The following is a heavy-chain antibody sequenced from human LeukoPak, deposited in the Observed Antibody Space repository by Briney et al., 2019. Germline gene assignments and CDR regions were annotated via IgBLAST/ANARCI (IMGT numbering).Heavy chain of an antibody. CDR1: GGSISSGGYY. CDR3: ARYYHASGSYDY. V-gene: IGHV4-31*03. Sequence: SETLYLTCTVSGGSISSGGYYWSWIRRHPGEGLEWIGYIYYSGSTYYNPSLMSRVTISVDTSKNQFSLKLTSVTAADTAVYYCARYYHASGSYDYWGQGTLVTVSS. CDR2: IYYSGST. D-gene: IGHD3-10*01. J-gene: IGHJ4*02.